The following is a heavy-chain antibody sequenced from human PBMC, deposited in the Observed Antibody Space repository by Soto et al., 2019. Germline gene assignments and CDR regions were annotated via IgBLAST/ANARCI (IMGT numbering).Heavy chain of an antibody. CDR1: GGPISSGGYS. J-gene: IGHJ4*01. D-gene: IGHD3-10*01. CDR2: ISQSGSA. Sequence: PSESLSLTCVVSGGPISSGGYSWTWIQHPPGRGLEWIGYISQSGSADYNPSLKSRVTIAVDTSKKQFSLRLSSVTAADTAVYYCARDRHGLGGIDFWGQGILVPPSS. V-gene: IGHV4-30-2*01. CDR3: ARDRHGLGGIDF.